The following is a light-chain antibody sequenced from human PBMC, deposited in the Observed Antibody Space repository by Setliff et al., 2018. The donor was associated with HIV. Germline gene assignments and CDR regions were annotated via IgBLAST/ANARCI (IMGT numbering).Light chain of an antibody. V-gene: IGLV2-14*03. Sequence: QSALTQPASVSGSPGQSITISCTGTSSDIGGYKSVSWYQQHPGKAPKLMIYDVSNRPSGVSNRFSGSKSGNTASLTISGLQAGDEADYYCRSLTSTSSYVFGTGTKVTVL. CDR1: SSDIGGYKS. CDR3: RSLTSTSSYV. J-gene: IGLJ1*01. CDR2: DVS.